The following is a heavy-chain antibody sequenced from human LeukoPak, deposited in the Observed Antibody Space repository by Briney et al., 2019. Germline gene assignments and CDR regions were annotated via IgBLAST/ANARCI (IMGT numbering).Heavy chain of an antibody. CDR3: ARGRPYFDY. V-gene: IGHV3-23*01. Sequence: GGSLRLSCAASGFTFSTYAMSWVRQAPGKGLEWVSAVSSGASSTYYADSVRGRFTISRDNSKNTLYLQMNSLRAEDTAVYYCARGRPYFDYWGQGTLVTVSS. J-gene: IGHJ4*02. CDR2: VSSGASST. D-gene: IGHD2-21*01. CDR1: GFTFSTYA.